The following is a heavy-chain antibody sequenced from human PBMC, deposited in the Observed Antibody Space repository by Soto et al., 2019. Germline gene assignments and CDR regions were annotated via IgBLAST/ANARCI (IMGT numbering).Heavy chain of an antibody. CDR2: INPNSGGT. V-gene: IGHV1-2*02. CDR1: GYTFTGYY. D-gene: IGHD2-2*01. Sequence: ASVKVSCKASGYTFTGYYMHWVRQAPGQGLEWMGWINPNSGGTNYAQKFQGRVTMTRDTSISTAYMELSRLRSDDTAVYYCARDGVVVPAASHYYYGMDVWGQGXTVTVYS. J-gene: IGHJ6*02. CDR3: ARDGVVVPAASHYYYGMDV.